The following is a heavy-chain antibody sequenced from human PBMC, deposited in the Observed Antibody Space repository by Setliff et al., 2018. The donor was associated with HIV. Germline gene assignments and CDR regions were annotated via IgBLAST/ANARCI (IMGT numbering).Heavy chain of an antibody. CDR2: INWDGAIT. Sequence: GGSLRLSCAASGFTFDDFGMTWVRQRPGKGLEWVSGINWDGAITDYADSVKGRFTISRDNAKNSLHLQMNSLRAEDAAFYYCAREAYDVLTPHAHIDYWGQGVLVTVSS. CDR3: AREAYDVLTPHAHIDY. J-gene: IGHJ4*02. CDR1: GFTFDDFG. V-gene: IGHV3-20*04. D-gene: IGHD3-9*01.